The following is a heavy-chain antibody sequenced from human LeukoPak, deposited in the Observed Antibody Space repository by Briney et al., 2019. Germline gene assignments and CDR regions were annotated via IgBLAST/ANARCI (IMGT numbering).Heavy chain of an antibody. CDR2: ISGDGGST. Sequence: GGSLRLSCAASGFTFDEYAMHWVRQAPGKGLEGVCLISGDGGSTYYADSVKGRFTISRDNSENSLYLQMNRLRTEDTALYYCAKDILGCSGGSCYRGDYYYYMDVWGKGTTVTVSS. D-gene: IGHD2-15*01. V-gene: IGHV3-43*02. CDR3: AKDILGCSGGSCYRGDYYYYMDV. CDR1: GFTFDEYA. J-gene: IGHJ6*03.